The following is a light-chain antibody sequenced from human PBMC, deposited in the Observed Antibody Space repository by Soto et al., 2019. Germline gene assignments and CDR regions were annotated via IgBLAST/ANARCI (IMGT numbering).Light chain of an antibody. J-gene: IGKJ5*01. CDR2: GAS. Sequence: EIVLTQSPATLSLSPGERATLSCRASQSVSSYLAWYQQKPGQAPRLLIYGASNRATGIPARFSGSGSGTAFTLTISSLEPEDFVVYYCQQRSSWPLISFGQGTRLEIK. V-gene: IGKV3-11*01. CDR3: QQRSSWPLIS. CDR1: QSVSSY.